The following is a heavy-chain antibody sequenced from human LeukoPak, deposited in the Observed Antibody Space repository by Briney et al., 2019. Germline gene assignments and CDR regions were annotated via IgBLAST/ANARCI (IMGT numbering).Heavy chain of an antibody. CDR1: GFTFSSYS. CDR2: ISSSSSYI. Sequence: PGGSVTLYCAASGFTFSSYSMNWLRQAPGKGLEWVLSISSSSSYIYYADSVKGRFTISTDNAKNSLYLQMNSLRAEDTAVYYCCLIYGGNSLAVNDAFDIWGEGTMVTVSS. D-gene: IGHD4-23*01. CDR3: CLIYGGNSLAVNDAFDI. J-gene: IGHJ3*02. V-gene: IGHV3-21*01.